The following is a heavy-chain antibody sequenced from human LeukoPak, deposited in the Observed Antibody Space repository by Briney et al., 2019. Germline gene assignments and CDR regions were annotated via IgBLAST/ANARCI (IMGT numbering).Heavy chain of an antibody. J-gene: IGHJ3*01. CDR2: INPSDGST. D-gene: IGHD5-24*01. V-gene: IGHV1-46*01. CDR3: ARIRDGYNDAYDL. Sequence: ASVKVSCKASGYTFTSYYIHWVRQAPGQGLEWMGIINPSDGSTSYAQNFQGRVTLTRDTSTSTVYMELSSLRAEDTAIYYCARIRDGYNDAYDLGGQGPVVTVPS. CDR1: GYTFTSYY.